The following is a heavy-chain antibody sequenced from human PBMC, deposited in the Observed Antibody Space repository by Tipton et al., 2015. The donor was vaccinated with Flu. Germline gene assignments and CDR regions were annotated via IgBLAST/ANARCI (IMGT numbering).Heavy chain of an antibody. CDR1: GDSISTTIYY. J-gene: IGHJ6*02. Sequence: TLSLTCTVSGDSISTTIYYWGWVRQPPGKGLEWIGSIYYSGTTYYNPSLKSRVTISVDSSKNEFSLTLASRTAADTAVYYCARDLWNDRRAYYYYGVDVWDQGP. V-gene: IGHV4-39*07. D-gene: IGHD1-1*01. CDR2: IYYSGTT. CDR3: ARDLWNDRRAYYYYGVDV.